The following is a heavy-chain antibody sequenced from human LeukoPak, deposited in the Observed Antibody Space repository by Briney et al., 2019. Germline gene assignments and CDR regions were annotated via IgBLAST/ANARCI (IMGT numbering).Heavy chain of an antibody. V-gene: IGHV4-34*01. CDR3: ARRWNYGRNYYSDV. CDR1: GGSFSNYY. CDR2: INDSGRT. D-gene: IGHD1-7*01. J-gene: IGHJ6*03. Sequence: SETLSLTCAVYGGSFSNYYWSWIRQPPGRGLEWIGEINDSGRTNYNPSLMSRVTVSVDTSKNQFSLRLTSVTATDTAVYYCARRWNYGRNYYSDVWGNGATVSVSS.